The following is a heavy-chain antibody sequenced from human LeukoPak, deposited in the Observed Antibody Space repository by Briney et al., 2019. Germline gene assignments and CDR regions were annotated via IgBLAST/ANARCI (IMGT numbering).Heavy chain of an antibody. CDR1: GFTFSSYA. CDR3: VKMFSSSLVVTAIHY. V-gene: IGHV3-64D*06. CDR2: ISSNGRST. D-gene: IGHD2-21*02. Sequence: PGGSLRLSCAASGFTFSSYAMSWVRQAPGKGLEYVSAISSNGRSTYYADSVKGRFTISRDNSKNTLYLQMSSLRPEDTAVYYCVKMFSSSLVVTAIHYWGQGTLVTVSS. J-gene: IGHJ4*02.